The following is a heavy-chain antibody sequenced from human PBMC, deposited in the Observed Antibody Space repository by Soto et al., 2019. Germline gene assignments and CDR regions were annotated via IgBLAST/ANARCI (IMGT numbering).Heavy chain of an antibody. V-gene: IGHV3-9*01. Sequence: EVQLVESGGGLVQPGRSLRLSCAASGFTFDDYAMHWVRQAPGKGLEWVSGISWNSGSIGYADSVKGRFTISRDNAKNSLYLQMNSLRAEDTALYYCAKESSTSRDYYYMDVWGKGTTVTVSS. D-gene: IGHD2-2*01. CDR1: GFTFDDYA. CDR2: ISWNSGSI. CDR3: AKESSTSRDYYYMDV. J-gene: IGHJ6*03.